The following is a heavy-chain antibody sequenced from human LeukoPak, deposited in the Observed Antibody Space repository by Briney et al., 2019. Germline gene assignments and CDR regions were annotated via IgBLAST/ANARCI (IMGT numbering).Heavy chain of an antibody. CDR1: GDSISSGDYS. CDR2: IFHSGSS. Sequence: PSETLSLTCAVSGDSISSGDYSWSWLRQPSGKGVEGIGYIFHSGSSYYNPSLKSRVTISVDRSNNQFSLRPTSVTAADTAVYYCARELWFVNAPGSWFDPWGQGTLVTVSS. D-gene: IGHD3-10*01. V-gene: IGHV4-30-2*01. CDR3: ARELWFVNAPGSWFDP. J-gene: IGHJ5*02.